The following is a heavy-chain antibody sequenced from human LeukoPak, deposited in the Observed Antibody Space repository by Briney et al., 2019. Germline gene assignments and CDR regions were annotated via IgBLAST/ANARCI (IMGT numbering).Heavy chain of an antibody. CDR2: ISSSSSYI. V-gene: IGHV3-21*01. D-gene: IGHD3-3*01. Sequence: KPGGSLRLSCAASGFTFSSYSMNWVRQAPGKGLEWVSSISSSSSYIYYADSVKGRFTISRDNAKNSLYLQMNSLGAEDTAVYYCARDLTRITIFGVVSGYMDVWGKGTTVTVSS. J-gene: IGHJ6*03. CDR3: ARDLTRITIFGVVSGYMDV. CDR1: GFTFSSYS.